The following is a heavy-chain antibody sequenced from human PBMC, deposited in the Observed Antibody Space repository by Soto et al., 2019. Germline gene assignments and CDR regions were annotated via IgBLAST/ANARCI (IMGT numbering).Heavy chain of an antibody. CDR2: ISAGSSSI. CDR3: ASGPGYFDF. V-gene: IGHV3-21*01. Sequence: EVQLVESGGGLVKPGGSLRLSCAASGFTFESYSMNWVRQAPGRGLEWVSAISAGSSSIYYADSAKGRLTISRDNANKSLYLQMNSLRAADTPVYSCASGPGYFDFWGQGTLVTVSS. J-gene: IGHJ4*02. CDR1: GFTFESYS.